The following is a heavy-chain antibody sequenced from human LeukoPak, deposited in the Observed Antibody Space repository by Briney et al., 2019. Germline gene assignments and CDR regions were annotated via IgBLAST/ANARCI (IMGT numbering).Heavy chain of an antibody. D-gene: IGHD3-22*01. CDR1: GGSISSSRYY. J-gene: IGHJ4*02. CDR2: IYYSGIT. Sequence: SETLSLTCTVSGGSISSSRYYWGWIRQPPGEGLEWIGFIYYSGITDYNPSLKSRVTISVDTSKNQFSLKLTSVTAADTAVYYCARLRALSYYDSSGDLYYFEYWGQGTLVTVSS. CDR3: ARLRALSYYDSSGDLYYFEY. V-gene: IGHV4-61*05.